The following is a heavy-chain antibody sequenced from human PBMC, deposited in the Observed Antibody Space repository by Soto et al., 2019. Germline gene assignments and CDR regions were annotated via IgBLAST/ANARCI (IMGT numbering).Heavy chain of an antibody. CDR3: ASPKTSSSSSYYYYYMDV. CDR1: GGTFSSYT. Sequence: QVQLVQSGAEVKKPGSSVKVSCKASGGTFSSYTISWVRQAPGQGLEWMGRIIPILGIANYAQKFQGRVTITADKATSTAYMELGSLRSEDTAVYYCASPKTSSSSSYYYYYMDVWGKGTTVTVSS. CDR2: IIPILGIA. J-gene: IGHJ6*03. V-gene: IGHV1-69*02. D-gene: IGHD6-6*01.